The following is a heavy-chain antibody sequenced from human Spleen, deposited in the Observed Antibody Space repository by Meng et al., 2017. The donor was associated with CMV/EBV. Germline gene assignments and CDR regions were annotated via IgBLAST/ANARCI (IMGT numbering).Heavy chain of an antibody. CDR3: ARAYKYQLLSGHRR. Sequence: GGSLRLSCAASGFTFSSYGMHWVRQAPGKGLEWVTFIRYDGNNKYYADSVKGRFTISRDNSKNTLYLQMNSLRAEDTAVYYCARAYKYQLLSGHRRWGQETLVTVSS. CDR1: GFTFSSYG. V-gene: IGHV3-30*02. J-gene: IGHJ4*02. D-gene: IGHD2-2*01. CDR2: IRYDGNNK.